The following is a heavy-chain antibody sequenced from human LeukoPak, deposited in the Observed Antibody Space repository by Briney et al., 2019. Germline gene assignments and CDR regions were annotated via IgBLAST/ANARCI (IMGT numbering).Heavy chain of an antibody. CDR2: ICWNSGSI. Sequence: GGSLRLSCAASGFTFDDYAMRWVRQAPGKGLEWVSGICWNSGSIGYADSVKGRFTISRDNAKNSLYLQMNSLRAEDTALYYCAKGRDKYQLLSKNWFDPWGQGTLVTVSS. V-gene: IGHV3-9*01. CDR3: AKGRDKYQLLSKNWFDP. CDR1: GFTFDDYA. D-gene: IGHD2-2*01. J-gene: IGHJ5*02.